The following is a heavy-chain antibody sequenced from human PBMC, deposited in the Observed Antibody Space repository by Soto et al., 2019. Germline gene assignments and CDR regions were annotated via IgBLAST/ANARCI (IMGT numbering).Heavy chain of an antibody. CDR1: GYTFTSYG. V-gene: IGHV1-18*01. CDR3: ARDFGYCSGGSCYANPYFDY. Sequence: ASVKVSCKASGYTFTSYGISWVRQAPGQGLEWMGWISAYNGNTNYAQKLQGRVTMTTDTSTSTAYMELRSLRSDDTAVYYCARDFGYCSGGSCYANPYFDYWGQGTLVTVSS. CDR2: ISAYNGNT. J-gene: IGHJ4*02. D-gene: IGHD2-15*01.